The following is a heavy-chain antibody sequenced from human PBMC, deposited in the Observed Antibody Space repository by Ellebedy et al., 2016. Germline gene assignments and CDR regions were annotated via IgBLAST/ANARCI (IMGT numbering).Heavy chain of an antibody. V-gene: IGHV3-7*01. Sequence: GESLKISXAASGFTFRSYWMSWVRQAPGKGLEWVANIKQDGSERYYVDSVKGRFTISRDNAKNSLYLQMNSLRAEDTAVYYCAREGGSGSYSLPDYYYYGMDVWGQGTTVTVSS. CDR1: GFTFRSYW. D-gene: IGHD3-10*01. CDR3: AREGGSGSYSLPDYYYYGMDV. CDR2: IKQDGSER. J-gene: IGHJ6*02.